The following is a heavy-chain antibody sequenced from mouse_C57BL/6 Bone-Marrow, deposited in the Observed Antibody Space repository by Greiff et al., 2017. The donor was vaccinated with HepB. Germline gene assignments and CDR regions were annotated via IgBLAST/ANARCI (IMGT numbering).Heavy chain of an antibody. Sequence: QVHVKQSGAELIRPGTSVKMSCKASGYTFTNYWIGWAKQRPGHGLEWIGDIYPGGGYTNYNEKFKGKATLTADKSSSTAYMQFSSLTSEDSAIYYCARWDGSSYGFDYWGQGTTLTVSS. J-gene: IGHJ2*01. D-gene: IGHD1-1*01. V-gene: IGHV1-63*01. CDR2: IYPGGGYT. CDR1: GYTFTNYW. CDR3: ARWDGSSYGFDY.